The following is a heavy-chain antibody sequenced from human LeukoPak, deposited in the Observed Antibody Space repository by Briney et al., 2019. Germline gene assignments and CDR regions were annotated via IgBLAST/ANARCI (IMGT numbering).Heavy chain of an antibody. Sequence: VVSVKVSCKVSGYTLTELSMHWVRQAPGKGLEWMGGFDPEDGETIYAQKFQGRVTMTEDTSTDTAYMELSSLRSEDTAVYYCATQYYYGSGSYYSSWGQGTLVTVSS. CDR2: FDPEDGET. CDR1: GYTLTELS. V-gene: IGHV1-24*01. CDR3: ATQYYYGSGSYYSS. D-gene: IGHD3-10*01. J-gene: IGHJ4*02.